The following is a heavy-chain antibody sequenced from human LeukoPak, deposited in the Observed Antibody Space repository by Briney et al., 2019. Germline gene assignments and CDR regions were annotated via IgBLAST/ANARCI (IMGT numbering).Heavy chain of an antibody. Sequence: PGGSLRLSCAASGFTFSSYAMHWVHQAPGKGLEWVAVISYDGSNKYYADSVKGRFTISRDNSKNTLYLQMNSLRAEDTAVYYCAKGSHYYDSSGSGKDYWGQGTLVTVSS. CDR1: GFTFSSYA. V-gene: IGHV3-30-3*01. D-gene: IGHD3-22*01. CDR2: ISYDGSNK. CDR3: AKGSHYYDSSGSGKDY. J-gene: IGHJ4*02.